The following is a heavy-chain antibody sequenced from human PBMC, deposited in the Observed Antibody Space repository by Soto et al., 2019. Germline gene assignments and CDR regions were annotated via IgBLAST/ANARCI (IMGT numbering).Heavy chain of an antibody. V-gene: IGHV1-3*01. J-gene: IGHJ4*02. CDR1: GYTFTSYA. CDR3: ARDQVYDILTGYYYFDY. Sequence: ASVKVSCKASGYTFTSYAMHWVRQAPGQRLEWMGWINAGNGNTKYSQKFQDRVTITRDTSASTAYMELSSLRSEDTAVYYCARDQVYDILTGYYYFDYWGQGTLVTVSS. CDR2: INAGNGNT. D-gene: IGHD3-9*01.